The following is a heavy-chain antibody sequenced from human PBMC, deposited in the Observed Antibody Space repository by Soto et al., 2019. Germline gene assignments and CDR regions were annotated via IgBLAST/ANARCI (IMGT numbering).Heavy chain of an antibody. CDR1: GFTFTSSA. J-gene: IGHJ4*02. Sequence: GASVKVSCKASGFTFTSSAMQWVRQARGQRLEWIGWIVVGSGNTNYAQKFQERVTITRDMSTSTAYMEQSSLRSEDTAVYYCARVSIGYYDILTGYHYWGQGTLVTVSS. CDR3: ARVSIGYYDILTGYHY. D-gene: IGHD3-9*01. V-gene: IGHV1-58*02. CDR2: IVVGSGNT.